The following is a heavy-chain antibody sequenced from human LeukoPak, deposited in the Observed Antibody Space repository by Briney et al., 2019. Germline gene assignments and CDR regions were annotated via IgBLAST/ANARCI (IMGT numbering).Heavy chain of an antibody. CDR1: SGSISTSNYY. CDR2: SFYSGST. CDR3: ASEYYYDTSGYSSLAS. D-gene: IGHD3-22*01. J-gene: IGHJ4*02. Sequence: SETLSLTCSVCSGSISTSNYYWGWVRQPPGKALEWIGNSFYSGSTYYGPSLKSRITISLDTSRNLFSLKLNSVTAAHTAVYYCASEYYYDTSGYSSLASWGQGHLVTVSS. V-gene: IGHV4-39*07.